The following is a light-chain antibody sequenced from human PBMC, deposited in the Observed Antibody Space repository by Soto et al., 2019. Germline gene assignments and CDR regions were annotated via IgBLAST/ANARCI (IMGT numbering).Light chain of an antibody. CDR3: QHYNNWPRT. Sequence: EIVMTQSPATLSVSPGERVTLSCRASQSVSSNFAWYQQKPGQAPRLLIYGASTRATGIPARFSGSGSGTEFTLTISSLQSEDFAVYYCQHYNNWPRTFGQGTKVEI. CDR1: QSVSSN. CDR2: GAS. J-gene: IGKJ1*01. V-gene: IGKV3-15*01.